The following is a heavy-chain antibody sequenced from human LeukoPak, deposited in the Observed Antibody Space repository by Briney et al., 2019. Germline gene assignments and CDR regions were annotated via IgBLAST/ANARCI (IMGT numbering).Heavy chain of an antibody. CDR2: IYSGGST. CDR3: ARKAGHAFDI. Sequence: GGSLRLSCSASGVTVRSKYMSWVRQAPGKGLEWVSVIYSGGSTYYADSVKGRFTISRHNSKNTLYLQMNSLRAEDTAVYYCARKAGHAFDIWGQGTMVTVS. J-gene: IGHJ3*02. V-gene: IGHV3-53*04. CDR1: GVTVRSKY.